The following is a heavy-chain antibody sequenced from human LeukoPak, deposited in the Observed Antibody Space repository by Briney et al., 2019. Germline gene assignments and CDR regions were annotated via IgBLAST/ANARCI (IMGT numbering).Heavy chain of an antibody. D-gene: IGHD2-21*02. V-gene: IGHV4-59*01. J-gene: IGHJ4*02. CDR1: NGSITTYY. Sequence: SETLSLTCYVSNGSITTYYWTWIRQPPGKGLEWIGYIYYSGSTNYNPSLKSRVTISVDTSKNQFSLKLSSVTAADTAVYYCARGNLAYCGGDCYPLFDYWGQGTLVTVSS. CDR3: ARGNLAYCGGDCYPLFDY. CDR2: IYYSGST.